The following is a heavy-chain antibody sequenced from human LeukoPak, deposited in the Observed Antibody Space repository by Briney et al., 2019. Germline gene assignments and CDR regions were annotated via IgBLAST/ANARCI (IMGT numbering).Heavy chain of an antibody. CDR2: IRYDGSNK. D-gene: IGHD2-2*01. V-gene: IGHV3-30*02. CDR1: GFTFSSYG. J-gene: IGHJ4*02. Sequence: GRSLRLSCAASGFTFSSYGMHWVRQAPGKGLEWVAFIRYDGSNKYYADSVKGRFTISRDNSKNTLYLQMNSLRAEDTAVYYCAKDRSYAPTYYFDYWGQGTLVTVSS. CDR3: AKDRSYAPTYYFDY.